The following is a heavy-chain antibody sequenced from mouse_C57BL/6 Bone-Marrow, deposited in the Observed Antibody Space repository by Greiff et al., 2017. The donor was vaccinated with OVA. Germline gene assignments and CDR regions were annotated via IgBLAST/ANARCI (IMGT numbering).Heavy chain of an antibody. J-gene: IGHJ3*01. Sequence: QVQLKQPGAELVKPGASVKVSCKASGYTFTSYWMHWVKQRPGQGLEWIGRIHPSDSDTNYNQKFKGKATLTVDKSSSTAYMQLSSLTSEDSAVYYCAIERAYGNLFAYWGQGTLVTVSA. CDR3: AIERAYGNLFAY. D-gene: IGHD2-1*01. V-gene: IGHV1-74*01. CDR1: GYTFTSYW. CDR2: IHPSDSDT.